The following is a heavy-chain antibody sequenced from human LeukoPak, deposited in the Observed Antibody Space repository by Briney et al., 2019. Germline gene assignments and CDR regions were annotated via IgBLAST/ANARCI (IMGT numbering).Heavy chain of an antibody. CDR1: GFTFSNAW. CDR3: TTGEVVPAAIRGYYYYYGMDV. J-gene: IGHJ6*02. V-gene: IGHV3-15*01. Sequence: GGSLRLSCAASGFTFSNAWMSWVRQAPGTGLEWVGRIKSKTDGGTTDYAAPVKGRFTISRDDSKNTLYLQMNSLKTEDTAVYYCTTGEVVPAAIRGYYYYYGMDVWGQGTTVTVSS. CDR2: IKSKTDGGTT. D-gene: IGHD2-2*01.